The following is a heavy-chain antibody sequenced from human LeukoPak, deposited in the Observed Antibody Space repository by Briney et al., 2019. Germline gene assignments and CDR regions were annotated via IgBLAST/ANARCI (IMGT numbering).Heavy chain of an antibody. V-gene: IGHV4-4*02. Sequence: SGTLSLTCAVSGGSISSSNWWSWVRPPPGKGLEWIGAIYHSGSTNYNPSLKSRVTISVDKSKNQFSLKLSSVTAADTAVYYCARGFIVVVPAANGAGAFDIWGQGTMVTVSS. CDR3: ARGFIVVVPAANGAGAFDI. CDR2: IYHSGST. D-gene: IGHD2-2*01. CDR1: GGSISSSNW. J-gene: IGHJ3*02.